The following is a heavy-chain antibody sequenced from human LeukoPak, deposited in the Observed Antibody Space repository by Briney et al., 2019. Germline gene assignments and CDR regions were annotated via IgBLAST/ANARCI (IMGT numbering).Heavy chain of an antibody. J-gene: IGHJ4*02. D-gene: IGHD1-26*01. Sequence: GGSLRLSCAASGFTVSNNYMSWVRQIPGKGLEWLSVIYASGSSYYADSVKGRFTISRDNSKNILYLQMNSLRAEDTAVYYCARVIVRSTPHMDYLDYWGQGTLVTVSS. CDR3: ARVIVRSTPHMDYLDY. CDR1: GFTVSNNY. CDR2: IYASGSS. V-gene: IGHV3-53*01.